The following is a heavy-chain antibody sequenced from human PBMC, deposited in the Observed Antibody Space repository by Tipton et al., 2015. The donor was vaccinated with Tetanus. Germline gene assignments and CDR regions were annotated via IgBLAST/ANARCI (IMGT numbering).Heavy chain of an antibody. CDR1: GYSFTSYW. D-gene: IGHD5-18*01. V-gene: IGHV5-51*01. Sequence: QLVQSGAEVKKPGESLKISCKGSGYSFTSYWIGWVRQMPGKGLEWMGIIYPGDSDTRYSPSFQGQVTISADKPISTAYLQWSSLKASDTAMYYCARPVTAMAPLDAFDIWGQGTMVTVSS. J-gene: IGHJ3*02. CDR3: ARPVTAMAPLDAFDI. CDR2: IYPGDSDT.